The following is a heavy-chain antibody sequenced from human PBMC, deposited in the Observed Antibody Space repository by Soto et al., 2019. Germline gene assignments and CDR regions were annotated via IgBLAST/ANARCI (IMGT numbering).Heavy chain of an antibody. V-gene: IGHV5-51*01. CDR3: RKCRGSSWFDY. Sequence: GESLKISCKASGFTFSSYSLGWVRHMPGKGLQWMGNIFSSDSSAKYSPSFVGQVTISVDRSINTAYLQWSRLKASDTEISYCRKCRGSSWFDYWGPGTLVTVSS. CDR1: GFTFSSYS. D-gene: IGHD2-2*01. CDR2: IFSSDSSA. J-gene: IGHJ4*02.